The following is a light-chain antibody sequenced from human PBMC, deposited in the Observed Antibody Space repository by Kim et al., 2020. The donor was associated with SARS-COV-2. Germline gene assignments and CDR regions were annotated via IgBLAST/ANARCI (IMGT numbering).Light chain of an antibody. J-gene: IGKJ4*01. CDR3: QQRSNWPLT. CDR1: QSVSSS. CDR2: DAS. V-gene: IGKV3-11*01. Sequence: LSAGERATLPCRASQSVSSSLAWYQQKPGQAPRLLIYDASNRATGIPARFSGSGSGTDFTLPISSLEPEDFAVYYCQQRSNWPLTFGGGTKVDIK.